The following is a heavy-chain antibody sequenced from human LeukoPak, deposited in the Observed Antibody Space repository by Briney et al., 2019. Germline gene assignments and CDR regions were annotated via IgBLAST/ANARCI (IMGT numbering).Heavy chain of an antibody. D-gene: IGHD4-17*01. Sequence: SETLSLTCTVSGGSISSGDYYWSWIRQPPGKGLEWIGYIYYSGSTYYNPSLKSRVTISVDTSKNQFSLKLSSVTAADTAVYYCARISVTTSLFDYWGQGTLVTVSS. CDR3: ARISVTTSLFDY. V-gene: IGHV4-30-4*01. CDR1: GGSISSGDYY. J-gene: IGHJ4*02. CDR2: IYYSGST.